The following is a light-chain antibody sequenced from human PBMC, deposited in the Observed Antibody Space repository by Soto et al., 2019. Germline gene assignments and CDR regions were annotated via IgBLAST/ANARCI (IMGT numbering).Light chain of an antibody. Sequence: VVMTQSPATLSVSPGERAVLSCRASQSLGSNLAWYHHKPGQAPRLLLYEASIRATGIPARFSGDGSGTEFTLTIGSLQSEDFGIYYCQKYNQWPWTFGPGTKVEI. CDR1: QSLGSN. CDR2: EAS. CDR3: QKYNQWPWT. V-gene: IGKV3-15*01. J-gene: IGKJ1*01.